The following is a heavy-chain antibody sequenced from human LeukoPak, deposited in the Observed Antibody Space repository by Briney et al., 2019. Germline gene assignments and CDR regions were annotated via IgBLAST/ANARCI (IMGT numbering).Heavy chain of an antibody. CDR3: ARAVAAAGSY. D-gene: IGHD6-13*01. Sequence: QPGRSLRLSCAASGFTFSSYAMHWVRQAPGKGLEWVANVKQDGSEKYYVDSVKGRFTISRDNAKNSLYLQMNSLRAEDTAVYYCARAVAAAGSYWGQGTLVTVSS. V-gene: IGHV3-7*03. CDR1: GFTFSSYA. J-gene: IGHJ4*02. CDR2: VKQDGSEK.